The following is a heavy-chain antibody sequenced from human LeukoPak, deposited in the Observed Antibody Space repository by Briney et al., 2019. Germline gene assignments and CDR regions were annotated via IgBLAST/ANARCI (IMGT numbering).Heavy chain of an antibody. V-gene: IGHV1-18*01. J-gene: IGHJ3*02. D-gene: IGHD3-3*01. CDR2: ISAYNGNT. Sequence: ASVKVSCKASGYTFTSYGISWVRQAPGQGLEWMGWISAYNGNTNYAQKLQGRVTMTTDTSTSTAYMELRSLRSDDTAVYYCARMFLLGYDFWSGYYTGFDSLDIWGQGTMVTVSS. CDR3: ARMFLLGYDFWSGYYTGFDSLDI. CDR1: GYTFTSYG.